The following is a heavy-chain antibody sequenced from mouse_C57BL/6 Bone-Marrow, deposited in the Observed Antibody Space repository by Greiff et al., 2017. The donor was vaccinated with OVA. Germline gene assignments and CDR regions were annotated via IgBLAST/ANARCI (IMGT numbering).Heavy chain of an antibody. V-gene: IGHV1-62-2*01. CDR1: GYTFTEYT. Sequence: VQLQQSGAELVKPGASVKLSCKASGYTFTEYTIHWVKQRSGQGLEWIGWFYPGSGSIKYNEKFKDKATLTADNSSSTVYMELSRLTSEDSAVYFCARHERSLCDGYYAWFAYWGQGTLVTVSA. CDR3: ARHERSLCDGYYAWFAY. CDR2: FYPGSGSI. D-gene: IGHD2-3*01. J-gene: IGHJ3*01.